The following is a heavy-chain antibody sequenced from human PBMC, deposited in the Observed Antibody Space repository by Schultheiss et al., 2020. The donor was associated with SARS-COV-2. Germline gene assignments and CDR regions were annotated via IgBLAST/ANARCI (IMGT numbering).Heavy chain of an antibody. CDR3: ARVVVPAAIQSGWFDP. D-gene: IGHD2-2*01. J-gene: IGHJ5*02. CDR1: GFTFSSYA. V-gene: IGHV3-66*02. CDR2: IYSGGST. Sequence: GGSLRLSCAASGFTFSSYAMSWVRQAPGKGLEWVSVIYSGGSTYYADSVKGRFTISRDNSKNTLYLQMNSLRAEDTAVYYCARVVVPAAIQSGWFDPWGQGTLVTVSS.